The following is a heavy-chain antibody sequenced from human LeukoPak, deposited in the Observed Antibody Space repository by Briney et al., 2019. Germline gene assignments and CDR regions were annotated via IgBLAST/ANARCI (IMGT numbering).Heavy chain of an antibody. CDR1: GFTFSSYS. Sequence: GGSLRLSCTAYGFTFSSYSMNWVRQAPGKGLEWVSHISRISSTIYYADSVKGRFTISRDNAKNSLYLQMNSLRAEDTAVYYCARCGSTTYYYGSGSYYNRGGPYYYYYMDVWGKGTTVTISS. CDR3: ARCGSTTYYYGSGSYYNRGGPYYYYYMDV. D-gene: IGHD3-10*01. CDR2: ISRISSTI. V-gene: IGHV3-48*01. J-gene: IGHJ6*03.